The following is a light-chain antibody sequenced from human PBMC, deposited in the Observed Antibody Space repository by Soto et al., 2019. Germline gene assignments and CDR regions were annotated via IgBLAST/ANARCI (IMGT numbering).Light chain of an antibody. J-gene: IGKJ5*01. V-gene: IGKV3D-15*01. CDR1: QSVSSN. CDR2: ETS. CDR3: QQYNNWPPSIT. Sequence: EIVMTQSPATLSVSPGERATLSCRASQSVSSNLAWYQQKPGQAPRLLMYETSRRATGIPARFSGSGSGTEFTLTISSLQSEDFAVYYCQQYNNWPPSITFGQGTRLEI.